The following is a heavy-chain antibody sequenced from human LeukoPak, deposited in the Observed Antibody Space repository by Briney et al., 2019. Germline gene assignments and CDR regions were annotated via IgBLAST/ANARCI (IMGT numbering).Heavy chain of an antibody. V-gene: IGHV1-8*01. CDR2: MNPNNGNT. Sequence: ASVKVSCKASGYTFTSYDINWVRQATGQGLEWMGWMNPNNGNTGYAQKFQGRVTMTRNTSISTAYMELSSPRSEDTAVYYCARSSVVVPAYYYYGMDVWGQGTTVTVSS. CDR3: ARSSVVVPAYYYYGMDV. D-gene: IGHD2-2*01. CDR1: GYTFTSYD. J-gene: IGHJ6*02.